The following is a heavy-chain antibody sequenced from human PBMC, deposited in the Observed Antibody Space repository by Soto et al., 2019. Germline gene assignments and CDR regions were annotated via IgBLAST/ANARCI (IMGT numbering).Heavy chain of an antibody. Sequence: QVQLQQWGAGLLKPSETLSLTCAVYGGSFSGYYWSWIRQPPGKGLEWIGEINHSGSTKYNPSLKSRVTISGDTSKNQFSLRLSSVTVAETALYYCARGGLMVYAMFDYWGQGTLVTVSS. D-gene: IGHD2-8*01. J-gene: IGHJ4*02. CDR1: GGSFSGYY. CDR3: ARGGLMVYAMFDY. V-gene: IGHV4-34*01. CDR2: INHSGST.